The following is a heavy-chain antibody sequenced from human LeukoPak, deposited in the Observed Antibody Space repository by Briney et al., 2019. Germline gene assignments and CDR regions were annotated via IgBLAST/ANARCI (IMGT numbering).Heavy chain of an antibody. V-gene: IGHV4-39*07. Sequence: PSETLSLTCTVSGGSISSSNYYWGWIRQPPGKGLEWIGSIYYSGSAYYNPSLKSRVTISVDTSKNQFSLKLISVTAADTAVYYCAREVGYSGSYYDQGYFDYWGQGTLVTVSS. CDR1: GGSISSSNYY. CDR3: AREVGYSGSYYDQGYFDY. J-gene: IGHJ4*02. CDR2: IYYSGSA. D-gene: IGHD1-26*01.